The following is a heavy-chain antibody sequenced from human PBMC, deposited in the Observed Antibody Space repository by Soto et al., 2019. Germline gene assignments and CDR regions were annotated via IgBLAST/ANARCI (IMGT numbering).Heavy chain of an antibody. J-gene: IGHJ6*02. CDR1: GFTFSSYS. CDR2: ISGSGGRT. V-gene: IGHV3-23*01. CDR3: AKDSYCSGGSCRYYYYGMDV. D-gene: IGHD2-15*01. Sequence: PGGSLRLSCATSGFTFSSYSMSWVRQAPGKGLEWVSGISGSGGRTYHADSVKGRFTISRDNSKNTLYLQMNSLRAEDTAVYYCAKDSYCSGGSCRYYYYGMDVWGQGTMVTVSS.